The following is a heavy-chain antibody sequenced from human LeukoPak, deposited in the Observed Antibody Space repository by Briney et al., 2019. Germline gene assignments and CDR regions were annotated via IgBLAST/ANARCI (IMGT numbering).Heavy chain of an antibody. J-gene: IGHJ4*02. Sequence: SETLSLTCAVSGYSISSGYYWGWIRQPPGKGLEWIGSIYRSGSTYYNPSLKSRVTISVDTSKNQFSLKLSSVTAADTAVYYCARQYRLNFDYWGQGTLVTVSS. V-gene: IGHV4-38-2*01. D-gene: IGHD5-18*01. CDR2: IYRSGST. CDR3: ARQYRLNFDY. CDR1: GYSISSGYY.